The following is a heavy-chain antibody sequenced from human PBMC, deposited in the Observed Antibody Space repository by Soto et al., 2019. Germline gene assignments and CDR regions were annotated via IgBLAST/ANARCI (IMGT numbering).Heavy chain of an antibody. CDR3: ARIDDSSGSAYFDY. V-gene: IGHV3-11*01. CDR1: GFTFSDYY. J-gene: IGHJ4*02. CDR2: MSSSGSSI. Sequence: QVQLVESGGGLVKPGGSQRLSCGASGFTFSDYYMSWIRQTPGKGLEWVSYMSSSGSSIYYADSVKGRFTISRDKAKNSLYLQMNSLRAEDTAVYYCARIDDSSGSAYFDYWGQGTLVTVSS. D-gene: IGHD3-22*01.